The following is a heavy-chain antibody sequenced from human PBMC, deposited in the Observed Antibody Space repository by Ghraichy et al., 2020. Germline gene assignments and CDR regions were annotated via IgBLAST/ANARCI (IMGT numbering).Heavy chain of an antibody. CDR2: IYYSGST. CDR3: ARVEVRGTTRFGRFDP. CDR1: GGSISSYY. J-gene: IGHJ5*02. D-gene: IGHD1-7*01. Sequence: SETLSPTCTVSGGSISSYYWSWIRQPPGKGLEWIGYIYYSGSTNYNPSLKSRVTISVDTSKNQFSLKLSSVTAADTAVYYCARVEVRGTTRFGRFDPWGQGTLVTVSS. V-gene: IGHV4-59*01.